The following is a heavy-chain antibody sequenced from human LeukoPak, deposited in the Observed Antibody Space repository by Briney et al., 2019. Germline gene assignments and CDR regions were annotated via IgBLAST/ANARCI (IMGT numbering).Heavy chain of an antibody. V-gene: IGHV3-7*01. CDR2: IKQDGSEK. CDR1: GFTFSSYW. Sequence: GGSLRLSCAASGFTFSSYWMSWVRQAPGKGLEWVANIKQDGSEKYYVDSVKGRFTISRDNAKNSLYLQMNSLGAEDTAVYYCAREGNWNDDYYYYYYMDVWGKGTTVTVSS. J-gene: IGHJ6*03. CDR3: AREGNWNDDYYYYYYMDV. D-gene: IGHD1-1*01.